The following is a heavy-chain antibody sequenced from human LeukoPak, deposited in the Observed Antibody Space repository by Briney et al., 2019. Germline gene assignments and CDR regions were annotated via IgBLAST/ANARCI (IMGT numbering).Heavy chain of an antibody. J-gene: IGHJ4*02. CDR2: INLDGREK. Sequence: GGSLTLSCTASGFIFSTSWMTGVRQAPGEGVEGVANINLDGREKYYVDSVKGRFTISRDNAKNSLYLQRNSLRAEATAVYYCARGITSGPRRYDVRNFDYWGQGTPVTVSS. CDR3: ARGITSGPRRYDVRNFDY. D-gene: IGHD5-12*01. CDR1: GFIFSTSW. V-gene: IGHV3-7*01.